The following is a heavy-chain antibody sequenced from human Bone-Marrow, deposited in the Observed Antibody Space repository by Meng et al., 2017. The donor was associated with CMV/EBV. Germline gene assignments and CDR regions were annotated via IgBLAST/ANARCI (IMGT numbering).Heavy chain of an antibody. CDR1: GFTFDDYA. CDR2: ISWNSGSI. Sequence: GGSLRLSCAASGFTFDDYAMHWVRQAPGKGLEWVSGISWNSGSIGYADSVKGRFTISRDNAKNSLYLQMNSLRAEDTALYYCARDRLSPRFARTYYDFWSGYLGPHYFDYWGQGTLVTVSS. J-gene: IGHJ4*02. CDR3: ARDRLSPRFARTYYDFWSGYLGPHYFDY. D-gene: IGHD3-3*01. V-gene: IGHV3-9*01.